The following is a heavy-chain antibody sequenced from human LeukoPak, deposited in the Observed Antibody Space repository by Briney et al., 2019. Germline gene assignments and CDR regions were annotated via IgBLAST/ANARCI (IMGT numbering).Heavy chain of an antibody. J-gene: IGHJ4*02. Sequence: GRSLRLSCAASGFTFSSYAMHWVRQAPGKGLEWVAVISYDGSNKYYADSVKGRFTISRDNSKNTLYLQMNSLRAEDTAVYYCAGVSFDYWGQGTLVTVSS. CDR3: AGVSFDY. V-gene: IGHV3-30-3*01. CDR1: GFTFSSYA. CDR2: ISYDGSNK.